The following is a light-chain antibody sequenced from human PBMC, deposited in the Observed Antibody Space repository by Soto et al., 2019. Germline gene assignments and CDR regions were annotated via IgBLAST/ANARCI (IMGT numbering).Light chain of an antibody. CDR1: EGISNS. CDR3: LQYNSYPYT. CDR2: TAS. Sequence: DIQMNQSPSAMSASVGDRVTITCRANEGISNSLAWFQQKPGKVPKRLTYTASSLQSGVPSRFSGRGSWTEFTLTLRSLQPEDFATYACLQYNSYPYTFGQGTQLEIK. V-gene: IGKV1-17*03. J-gene: IGKJ2*01.